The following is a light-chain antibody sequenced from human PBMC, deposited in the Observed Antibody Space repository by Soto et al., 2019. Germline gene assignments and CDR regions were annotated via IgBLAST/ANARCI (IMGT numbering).Light chain of an antibody. V-gene: IGKV3-20*01. CDR2: GAS. J-gene: IGKJ1*01. Sequence: EIVLTQSPGILSLSPGERATLSCRASQSVSNDFLAWYQQKPGQAPRLLIYGASTRATDVPDRFSGSGSGADFPLTISRLQPEDFAVYYCQQYGSSPPTTFGQGTKVEMK. CDR3: QQYGSSPPTT. CDR1: QSVSNDF.